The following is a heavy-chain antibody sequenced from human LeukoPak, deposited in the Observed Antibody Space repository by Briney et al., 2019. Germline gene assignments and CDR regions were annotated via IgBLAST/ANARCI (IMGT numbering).Heavy chain of an antibody. V-gene: IGHV1-2*02. CDR2: INPNSGGT. J-gene: IGHJ2*01. D-gene: IGHD6-19*01. CDR1: GYTFTGYY. CDR3: ARGVRRYSSGWGSYWYFDL. Sequence: ASVKVSCKASGYTFTGYYMHWVRQAPGQGLEWMGWINPNSGGTNYAQKFQGRVTMTRDTSISTAYMELSRLRSEDTAVYYCARGVRRYSSGWGSYWYFDLWGRGTLVTVSS.